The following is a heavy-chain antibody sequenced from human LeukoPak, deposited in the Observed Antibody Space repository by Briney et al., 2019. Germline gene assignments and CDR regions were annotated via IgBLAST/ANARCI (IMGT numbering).Heavy chain of an antibody. CDR1: GFTFSSYS. CDR3: ARYSGSYSRYFDY. CDR2: IYISGST. Sequence: GGSLRLSCAASGFTFSSYSMNWVRQAPGKGLEWVSVIYISGSTSYADSVKGRFTISRDSSKNTLYLQMNSLRAEDTAVYYCARYSGSYSRYFDYWGQGALVTVSS. J-gene: IGHJ4*02. D-gene: IGHD1-26*01. V-gene: IGHV3-66*02.